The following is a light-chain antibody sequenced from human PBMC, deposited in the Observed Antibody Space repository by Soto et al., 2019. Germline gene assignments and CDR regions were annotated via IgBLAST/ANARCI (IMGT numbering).Light chain of an antibody. CDR1: QSVSSN. V-gene: IGKV3-15*01. J-gene: IGKJ5*01. CDR3: QQYNDRPPIT. Sequence: EIEMTQSPATLSVSPGARATLSCRASQSVSSNVAWYQQIPGQTPRLLIYGASTRATGIPVRFSGSGSGTEFTLTISGLQSEDFAVYYCQQYNDRPPITCGQGTRREIK. CDR2: GAS.